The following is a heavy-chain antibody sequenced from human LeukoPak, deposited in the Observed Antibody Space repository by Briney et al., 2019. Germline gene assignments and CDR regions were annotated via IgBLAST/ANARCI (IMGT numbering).Heavy chain of an antibody. Sequence: PGGSLRLSCAASGFTFSSYSMNWVRQAQGKGLEWVSYISSSSRSIYYADSVKGRFTISRDNANNSLSLQMNSLRDEDTAVYYCVLGSPFDYWGQGTLVTVSS. V-gene: IGHV3-48*02. D-gene: IGHD3-10*01. J-gene: IGHJ4*02. CDR1: GFTFSSYS. CDR3: VLGSPFDY. CDR2: ISSSSRSI.